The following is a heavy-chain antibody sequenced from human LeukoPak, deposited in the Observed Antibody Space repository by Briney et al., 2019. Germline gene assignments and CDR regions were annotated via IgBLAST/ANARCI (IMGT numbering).Heavy chain of an antibody. V-gene: IGHV3-30-3*01. CDR3: ARSHDMRYYDILTGYFYLFDY. CDR2: ISYDGTNK. D-gene: IGHD3-9*01. Sequence: GGSLRLSCAASGFTFSSYAMHWVRQTPGKGLEWVAVISYDGTNKYCADSVKGRFTISRDNSKNTLYLQMNSLRAEDTAVYYCARSHDMRYYDILTGYFYLFDYWGQGTLVTVSS. J-gene: IGHJ4*02. CDR1: GFTFSSYA.